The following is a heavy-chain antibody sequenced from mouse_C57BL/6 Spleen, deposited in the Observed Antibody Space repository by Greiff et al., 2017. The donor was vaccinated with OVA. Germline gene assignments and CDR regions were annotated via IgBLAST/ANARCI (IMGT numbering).Heavy chain of an antibody. V-gene: IGHV5-17*01. Sequence: EVKLVESGGGLVKPGGSLKLSCAASGFTFSDYGMHWVRQAPEKGLEWVAYISSGSSTIYYADTVKGRFTISRDNAKNTLFLQMTSLRAEDTAMYYGARRRVGDAMDYWGQGTSVTVSS. CDR1: GFTFSDYG. D-gene: IGHD1-1*01. CDR2: ISSGSSTI. J-gene: IGHJ4*01. CDR3: ARRRVGDAMDY.